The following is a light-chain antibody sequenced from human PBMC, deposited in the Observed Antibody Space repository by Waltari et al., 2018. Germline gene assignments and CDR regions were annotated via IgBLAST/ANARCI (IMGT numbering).Light chain of an antibody. J-gene: IGLJ3*02. CDR3: LIWHSSAWV. Sequence: QAVLTHPSSLSPSPGASASLTCTLRSDINVGTYRINWFQPKPGSPPQSLLKYKSDSDKQQGSGVPSRFSGSKDASANAGILLISGLQSEDEADYYCLIWHSSAWVFGGGTKLTVL. V-gene: IGLV5-45*03. CDR2: YKSDSDK. CDR1: SDINVGTYR.